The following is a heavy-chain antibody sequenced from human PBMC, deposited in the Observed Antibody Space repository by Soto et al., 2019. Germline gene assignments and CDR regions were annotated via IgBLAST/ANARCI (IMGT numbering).Heavy chain of an antibody. CDR1: GFTFSDYY. D-gene: IGHD3-22*01. CDR2: ISSSGSTI. CDR3: ARAREYYYDSSGYYPLGYYGMDV. J-gene: IGHJ6*02. Sequence: PGGSLRLSCAASGFTFSDYYMSWIRQAPGKGLEWVSYISSSGSTIYHADSVKGRFTISRDNAKNSLYLQMNSLRAEDTAVYYCARAREYYYDSSGYYPLGYYGMDVWGQGTTVTVSS. V-gene: IGHV3-11*01.